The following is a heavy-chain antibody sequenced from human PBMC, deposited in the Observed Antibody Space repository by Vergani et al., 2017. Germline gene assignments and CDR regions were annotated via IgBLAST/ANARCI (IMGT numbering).Heavy chain of an antibody. CDR3: TRHCAVVAANNWFDP. V-gene: IGHV4-59*13. CDR1: GGSFNTYY. D-gene: IGHD2-15*01. CDR2: IYSTGST. Sequence: QVQLEESGPGLVKPSETLSLTCTVSGGSFNTYYWSWIRQSPGKGLEWIGYIYSTGSTNYNPSLNSRVTMSVDTSKNQFSLKLRSVTAADTAVYYCTRHCAVVAANNWFDPWGQGTLVTVSS. J-gene: IGHJ5*02.